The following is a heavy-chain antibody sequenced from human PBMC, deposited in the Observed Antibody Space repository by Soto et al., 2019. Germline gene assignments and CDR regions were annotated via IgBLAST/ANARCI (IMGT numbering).Heavy chain of an antibody. D-gene: IGHD6-6*01. CDR2: IYWDDDK. Sequence: QITLKESGPTLVKPTQTLTLTCTFSGFSLSTSGVGVGWIRQPPGKAPEWLALIYWDDDKRYSPSLKSRLTITKDTSKSQVVLTMTNMDPVDTATYYCALRGEAARPLDPWGQGTLVTVSS. CDR1: GFSLSTSGVG. J-gene: IGHJ5*02. CDR3: ALRGEAARPLDP. V-gene: IGHV2-5*02.